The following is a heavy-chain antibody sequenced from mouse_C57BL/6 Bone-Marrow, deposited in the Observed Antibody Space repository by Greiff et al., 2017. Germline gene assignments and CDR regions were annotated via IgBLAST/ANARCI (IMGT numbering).Heavy chain of an antibody. V-gene: IGHV1-64*01. CDR1: GYTFTSYW. CDR2: IHPNSGST. CDR3: ARGGDYYGSSYGWFAY. D-gene: IGHD1-1*01. J-gene: IGHJ3*01. Sequence: QVQLQQPGAELVKPGASVKLSCKASGYTFTSYWMHWVKQRPGQGLEWIGMIHPNSGSTNYNEKFKSKATLTVDKSSSPAYMQLSSLTSEDSAVFYWARGGDYYGSSYGWFAYWGQGTLVTVSA.